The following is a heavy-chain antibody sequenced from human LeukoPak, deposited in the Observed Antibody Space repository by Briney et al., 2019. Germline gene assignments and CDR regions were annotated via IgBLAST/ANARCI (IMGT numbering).Heavy chain of an antibody. CDR2: IHRDGGMT. D-gene: IGHD2-15*01. CDR1: GFTFTGNS. Sequence: GGSLRLSCAASGFTFTGNSMHWVRQGPGKGLVWVARIHRDGGMTRYADSVEGRFTISRDNAKNTLYLQMNSLRAEDTAIYYCVRETGTIGYYMDVWGKGTTVIVSS. V-gene: IGHV3-74*01. J-gene: IGHJ6*03. CDR3: VRETGTIGYYMDV.